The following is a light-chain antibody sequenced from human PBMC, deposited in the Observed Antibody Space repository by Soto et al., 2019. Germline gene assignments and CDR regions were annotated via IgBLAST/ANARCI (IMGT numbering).Light chain of an antibody. CDR2: ATS. V-gene: IGKV3-15*01. CDR3: HQYNFWPT. Sequence: EIVMTQSPATLSLSPGERATLSCRASQSVSSNLAWYQQKPGQSPRLLIYATSTRATGIPARFSGSGSGTEFTLTISSLQSEDFAVYYCHQYNFWPTFGQGTKVEIK. J-gene: IGKJ1*01. CDR1: QSVSSN.